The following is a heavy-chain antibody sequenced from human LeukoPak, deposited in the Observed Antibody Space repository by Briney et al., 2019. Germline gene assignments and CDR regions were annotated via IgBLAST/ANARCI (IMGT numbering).Heavy chain of an antibody. J-gene: IGHJ4*02. CDR3: AKDTDGAAAGTTWGH. CDR1: GFTFSNSA. V-gene: IGHV3-21*04. D-gene: IGHD6-13*01. CDR2: INNIASHI. Sequence: GGSLRLSCAASGFTFSNSAMNWVRQAPGKGLEWVSSINNIASHIYYADSVRGRFTISRDNAKNSVSLQMNSLRAEDTALYYCAKDTDGAAAGTTWGHWGQGTLVTVSS.